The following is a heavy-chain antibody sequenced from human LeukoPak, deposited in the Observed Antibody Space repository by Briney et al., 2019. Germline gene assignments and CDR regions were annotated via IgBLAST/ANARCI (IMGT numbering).Heavy chain of an antibody. CDR1: GFTFSSYG. CDR3: AKDNRLRYVGWDKGGQFDY. V-gene: IGHV3-30*02. J-gene: IGHJ4*02. Sequence: QPGGSLRLSCAASGFTFSSYGMHWVRQAPGKGLEWVAFIRYDGSNKYYADSVKGRFTISRDNSKNTLYLQMNSLRAEDTAVYYCAKDNRLRYVGWDKGGQFDYWGQGTLVTVSS. CDR2: IRYDGSNK. D-gene: IGHD3-9*01.